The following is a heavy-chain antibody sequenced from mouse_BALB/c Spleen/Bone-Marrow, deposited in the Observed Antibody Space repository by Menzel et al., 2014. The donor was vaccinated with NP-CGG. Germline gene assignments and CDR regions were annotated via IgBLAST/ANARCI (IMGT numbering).Heavy chain of an antibody. CDR1: GYAFSNNW. Sequence: QVQLQQSGAALVRPVSSVKISCKASGYAFSNNWLNWMKQRPGQGLEWIGQIYPGDGDTNYNGKFKVKATLTADKSSSIAFMQLSSLICDVYTVHTRRYSGSDYYVMDYWGQGTAVTVST. CDR2: IYPGDGDT. CDR3: RYSGSDYYVMDY. D-gene: IGHD1-1*01. V-gene: IGHV1-80*01. J-gene: IGHJ4*01.